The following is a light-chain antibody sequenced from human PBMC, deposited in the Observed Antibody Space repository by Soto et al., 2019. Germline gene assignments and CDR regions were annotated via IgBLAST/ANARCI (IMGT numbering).Light chain of an antibody. CDR3: CSRASSITYV. CDR1: SSDIGGDNY. Sequence: QSALTQPASVSGSPGQSITISCTGTSSDIGGDNYVSWYQQHPGEAPKLMIYEVSNRPSGVSNRFSGSKSGSTASLTISGLQADDEAYYYCCSRASSITYVFGSGTKLTVL. J-gene: IGLJ1*01. V-gene: IGLV2-14*01. CDR2: EVS.